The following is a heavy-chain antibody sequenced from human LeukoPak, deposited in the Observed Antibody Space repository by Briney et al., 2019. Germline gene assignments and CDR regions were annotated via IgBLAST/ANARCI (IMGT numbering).Heavy chain of an antibody. J-gene: IGHJ4*02. Sequence: SETLSLTCAVYGGSFSGYYWSWIRQPPGKGLEWIGYIYYSGSTNYNPSLKSRVTISVDTSKNQFSLKLSSVTAADTAVYYCARTRDGYNVWGQGTLVTVSS. D-gene: IGHD5-24*01. CDR3: ARTRDGYNV. V-gene: IGHV4-59*08. CDR1: GGSFSGYY. CDR2: IYYSGST.